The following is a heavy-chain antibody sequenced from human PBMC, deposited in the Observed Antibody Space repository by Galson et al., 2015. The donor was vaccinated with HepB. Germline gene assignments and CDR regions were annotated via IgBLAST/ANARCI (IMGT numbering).Heavy chain of an antibody. CDR1: GYTFTSYG. CDR2: ISAYNGNT. V-gene: IGHV1-18*01. J-gene: IGHJ5*02. Sequence: SVKVSCKASGYTFTSYGISWVRQAPGQGLEWMGWISAYNGNTNYAQKLQGRVTMTTDTSTSTAYMEPRSLRSDDTAVYYCARDHLGGENNWFDPWGQGTLVTVSS. D-gene: IGHD4-23*01. CDR3: ARDHLGGENNWFDP.